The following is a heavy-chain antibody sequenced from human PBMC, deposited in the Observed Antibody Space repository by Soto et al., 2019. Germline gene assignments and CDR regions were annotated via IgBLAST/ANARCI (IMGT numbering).Heavy chain of an antibody. Sequence: LRLSCAASGFTFSSYAMSWVRQAPGKGLEWASAISGSGGSTYYADSVKGRFTISRDNSKNTLYLQMNSLRAEDTAVYYCAKGSAAGTPAGDFDYWGQGTLVTVSS. V-gene: IGHV3-23*01. J-gene: IGHJ4*02. CDR3: AKGSAAGTPAGDFDY. D-gene: IGHD6-19*01. CDR2: ISGSGGST. CDR1: GFTFSSYA.